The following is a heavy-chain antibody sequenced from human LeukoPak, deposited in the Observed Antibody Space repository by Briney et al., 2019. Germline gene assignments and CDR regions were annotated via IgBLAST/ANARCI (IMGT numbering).Heavy chain of an antibody. CDR3: TTEELQWFGESSSP. CDR2: IKSKADGGTT. Sequence: GGSLRLSCAASGFTFSDVWMSWVRQAPGKGLEWVGQIKSKADGGTTEYAAPVKGRFNTSRDDSKNTLYLQMNSLKNEDTAVYYCTTEELQWFGESSSPWGQGTLVTVSS. J-gene: IGHJ5*02. V-gene: IGHV3-15*01. D-gene: IGHD3-10*01. CDR1: GFTFSDVW.